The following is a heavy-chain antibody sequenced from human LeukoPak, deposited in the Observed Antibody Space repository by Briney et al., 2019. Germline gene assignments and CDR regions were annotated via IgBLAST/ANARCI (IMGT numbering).Heavy chain of an antibody. CDR2: IYSTGGS. CDR1: GFTFNNYG. D-gene: IGHD2-15*01. CDR3: AKTRVAQTFVL. V-gene: IGHV4-59*12. Sequence: GSLRLSCAASGFTFNNYGMNWVRQPPGKGLEWIGNIYSTGGSYYNPSLKSRVTISVDTSNNQFSLKLNSVTAADTAVYYCAKTRVAQTFVLWGQGTLVTVSS. J-gene: IGHJ4*02.